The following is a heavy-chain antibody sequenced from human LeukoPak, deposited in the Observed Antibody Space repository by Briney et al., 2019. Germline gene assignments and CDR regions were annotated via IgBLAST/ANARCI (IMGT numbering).Heavy chain of an antibody. D-gene: IGHD4-17*01. V-gene: IGHV3-30*04. CDR2: ISYDGSNK. J-gene: IGHJ4*02. CDR3: ARGRGKTTVTTFYGY. CDR1: GFTFSSYA. Sequence: PGGSLRLSCAASGFTFSSYAMHWVRQAPGKGLEWVAVISYDGSNKYYADSVKGRFTISRDNSKNTLYLQMNSLRAEDTAVYYCARGRGKTTVTTFYGYWGQGTLVTVSS.